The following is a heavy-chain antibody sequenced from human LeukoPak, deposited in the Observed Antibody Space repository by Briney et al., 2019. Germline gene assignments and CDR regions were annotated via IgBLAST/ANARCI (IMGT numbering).Heavy chain of an antibody. J-gene: IGHJ5*02. CDR1: GFTFSSYG. Sequence: PGRSLRLSCAASGFTFSSYGMHWVRQAPGKGLEWVAVISYDGSNKYYADSVKGRFTISRDNSKNTLYLQMNSLRAEDTAVYYCAKDFIAATDHWGQGTLVTVSS. D-gene: IGHD6-6*01. CDR2: ISYDGSNK. V-gene: IGHV3-30*18. CDR3: AKDFIAATDH.